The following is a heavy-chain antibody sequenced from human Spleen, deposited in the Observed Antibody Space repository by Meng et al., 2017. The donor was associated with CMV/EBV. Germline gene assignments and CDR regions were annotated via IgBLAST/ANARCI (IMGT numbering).Heavy chain of an antibody. CDR1: CSVSRGSYS. J-gene: IGHJ2*01. Sequence: CSVSRGSYSWSWIRQPPGKGLEWIGYIYYSGSTNYTPSLKSRVTISVDTSKNQFSLKLSSVTAADTAVYYCARDQRGYYPYWYFDLWGRGTLVTVSS. CDR2: IYYSGST. V-gene: IGHV4-61*01. D-gene: IGHD3-22*01. CDR3: ARDQRGYYPYWYFDL.